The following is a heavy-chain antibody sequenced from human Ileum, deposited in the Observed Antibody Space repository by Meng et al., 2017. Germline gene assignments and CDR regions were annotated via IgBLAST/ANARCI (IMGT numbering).Heavy chain of an antibody. Sequence: GESLKISCAASGFTFSNYDMSWVRQTPGKGLEWVSVISGSGGRTYYADSVKGRFTISRDNSKNTLYLQMNSLRPEDTAVYYCVPRLTANWGSGLDYWGQGNQVNGAS. CDR1: GFTFSNYD. CDR2: ISGSGGRT. V-gene: IGHV3-23*01. CDR3: VPRLTANWGSGLDY. D-gene: IGHD7-27*01. J-gene: IGHJ4*02.